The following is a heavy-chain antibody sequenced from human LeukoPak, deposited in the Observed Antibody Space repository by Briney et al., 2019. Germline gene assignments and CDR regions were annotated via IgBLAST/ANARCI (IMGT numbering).Heavy chain of an antibody. Sequence: ASVKVSCKASGYTFTGYYMHWVRQAPGQGLEWMGWINPNSGGTNYAQKFQGRVTMTRDTSISTAYMELSRLRPDDTAVYYCARGVVGYSYAPDAFDIWDQGTMVTVSS. V-gene: IGHV1-2*02. J-gene: IGHJ3*02. CDR3: ARGVVGYSYAPDAFDI. CDR2: INPNSGGT. D-gene: IGHD5-18*01. CDR1: GYTFTGYY.